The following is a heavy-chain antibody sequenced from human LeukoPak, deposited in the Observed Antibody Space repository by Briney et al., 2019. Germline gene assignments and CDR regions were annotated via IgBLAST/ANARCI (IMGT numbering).Heavy chain of an antibody. Sequence: GGSLRLSCAASGIIFSNYDMHWVRQAPGKGLEWVTYISKDGSNKYYIDSVKGRFTISRDNSKNTLYLQMNSLRAEDTAFYYCARDVDYDDEGGFDYWGQGTLVTVSS. J-gene: IGHJ4*02. D-gene: IGHD4-17*01. V-gene: IGHV3-30*19. CDR2: ISKDGSNK. CDR1: GIIFSNYD. CDR3: ARDVDYDDEGGFDY.